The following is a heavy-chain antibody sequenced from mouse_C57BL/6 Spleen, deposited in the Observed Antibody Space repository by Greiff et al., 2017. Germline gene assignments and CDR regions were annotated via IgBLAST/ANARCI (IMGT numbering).Heavy chain of an antibody. Sequence: QVQLQQPGAELVRPGSSVKLSCKASGYTFTSYWMHWVKQRPIQGLEWIGNIDPSDSETHYNQKFKDKATLTVDKSSSTAYMQRSSLTSEDSAVYYCARSYYGSSLYAMDYWGQGTSVTVSS. J-gene: IGHJ4*01. CDR3: ARSYYGSSLYAMDY. V-gene: IGHV1-52*01. CDR2: IDPSDSET. CDR1: GYTFTSYW. D-gene: IGHD1-1*01.